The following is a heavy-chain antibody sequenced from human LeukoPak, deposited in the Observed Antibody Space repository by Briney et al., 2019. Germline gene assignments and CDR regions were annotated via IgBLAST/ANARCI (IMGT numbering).Heavy chain of an antibody. CDR2: IRSKAYGGTT. J-gene: IGHJ5*02. V-gene: IGHV3-49*03. D-gene: IGHD2-15*01. Sequence: GGSLRLSCTASGFTFGDYAMSWFRQAPGKGLEWVGFIRSKAYGGTTEYAASVKGRFTISRDDSKSIAYLQMNSLKTEDTAVYYCTRRIVVVAVIWFDPWGQGTLVTVSS. CDR3: TRRIVVVAVIWFDP. CDR1: GFTFGDYA.